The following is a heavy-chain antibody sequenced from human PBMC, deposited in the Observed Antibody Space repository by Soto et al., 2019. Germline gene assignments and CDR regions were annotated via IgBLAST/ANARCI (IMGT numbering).Heavy chain of an antibody. CDR1: GFTFSSYS. Sequence: EVQLVESGGGLVKPGGSLRLSCAASGFTFSSYSMNWVRQAPGKGLEWVSSISSSGTVIYYADSVKGRFTISRDNAENSLYLQLNSLRAEDTAVYYCARYGNSNWFDRWGQGTLVTVSS. V-gene: IGHV3-21*01. D-gene: IGHD1-1*01. J-gene: IGHJ5*02. CDR3: ARYGNSNWFDR. CDR2: ISSSGTVI.